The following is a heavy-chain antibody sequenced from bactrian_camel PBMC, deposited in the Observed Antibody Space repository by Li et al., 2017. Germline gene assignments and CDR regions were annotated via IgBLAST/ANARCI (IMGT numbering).Heavy chain of an antibody. D-gene: IGHD7*01. Sequence: HVQLVESGGESVQAGGSLRLSCVASGATQDIGCMGWFRQVPGLEREGVAISSAGGTLIFDSVEGRATISKRDDNGWKVYLDLANLQPEDTALYICAARTTSGIGRFNWHQPQMYDSWGQGTQVTVS. CDR1: GATQDIGC. CDR2: ISSAGGT. J-gene: IGHJ4*01. V-gene: IGHV3S60*01. CDR3: AARTTSGIGRFNWHQPQMYDS.